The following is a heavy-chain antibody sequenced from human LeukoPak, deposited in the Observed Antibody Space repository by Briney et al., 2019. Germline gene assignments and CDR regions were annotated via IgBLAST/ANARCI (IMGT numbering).Heavy chain of an antibody. CDR1: GFTFSSYG. J-gene: IGHJ6*02. CDR3: AKDRNVLRYFDYGMDV. Sequence: GGSLRLSCAASGFTFSSYGMHWVRQAPGKGLEWVAVISYDGSNKYYADSVKGRFTISRDNSKNTLYLQMNSLGAEDTAVYYCAKDRNVLRYFDYGMDVWGQGTTVTVSS. CDR2: ISYDGSNK. D-gene: IGHD3-9*01. V-gene: IGHV3-30*18.